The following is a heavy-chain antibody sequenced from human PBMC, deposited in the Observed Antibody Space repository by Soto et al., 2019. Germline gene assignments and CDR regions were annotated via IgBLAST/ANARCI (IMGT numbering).Heavy chain of an antibody. V-gene: IGHV4-59*01. Sequence: QVQLQESGPGLVKPSETLSLTCTVSGGSISSYYWSWIRQPPGKGLEWIGYIYYSGITDYNPSLKMRVTISVDTSKSQFSLKLSSVTAADTAVYYCARGGGVYDFDYWGQGTLVTVSS. CDR2: IYYSGIT. J-gene: IGHJ4*02. CDR3: ARGGGVYDFDY. CDR1: GGSISSYY. D-gene: IGHD2-8*02.